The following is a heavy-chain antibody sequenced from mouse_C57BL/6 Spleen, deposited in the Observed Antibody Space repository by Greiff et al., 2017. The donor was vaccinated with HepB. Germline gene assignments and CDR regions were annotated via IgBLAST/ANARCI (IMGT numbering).Heavy chain of an antibody. V-gene: IGHV1-52*01. CDR3: ARVGTGLYAMDY. J-gene: IGHJ4*01. CDR2: IDPSDSET. Sequence: QVQLQQPGAELVRPGSSVKLSCKASGYTFTSYWMHWVKQRPIQGLEWIGNIDPSDSETHYNQKFKDKATLTVDKSSSTAYMQLSSLTSEDSAVYYCARVGTGLYAMDYWGQGTSVTVSS. CDR1: GYTFTSYW. D-gene: IGHD4-1*01.